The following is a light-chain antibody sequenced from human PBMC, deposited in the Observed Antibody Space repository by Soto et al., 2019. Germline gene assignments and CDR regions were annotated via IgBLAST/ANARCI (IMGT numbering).Light chain of an antibody. Sequence: DIQMTQSPSTLSASVGDRVTITCRASQRISSWLAWYQQKPGKGPKLLITKASSLESGGPSRFSGSGSETEFTLTISSLQPDDFATYYCQQYKSYPYTFGQGTKLEIK. V-gene: IGKV1-5*03. CDR2: KAS. CDR3: QQYKSYPYT. CDR1: QRISSW. J-gene: IGKJ2*01.